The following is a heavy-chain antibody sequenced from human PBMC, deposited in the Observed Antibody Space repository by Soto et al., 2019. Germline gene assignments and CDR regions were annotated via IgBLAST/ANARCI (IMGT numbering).Heavy chain of an antibody. Sequence: QVQLVQSGAEVKKPGSSVKVSCKASGGTFSSYAISWVRQAPGQGLEWMGGIIPIFGTANYAQKFQGRVTITADESTSTAYMELSSLRSEDTAVYYCVRDGYCGGDCYSHDAFDIWGQGTMVTVSS. CDR3: VRDGYCGGDCYSHDAFDI. D-gene: IGHD2-21*02. V-gene: IGHV1-69*01. CDR2: IIPIFGTA. J-gene: IGHJ3*02. CDR1: GGTFSSYA.